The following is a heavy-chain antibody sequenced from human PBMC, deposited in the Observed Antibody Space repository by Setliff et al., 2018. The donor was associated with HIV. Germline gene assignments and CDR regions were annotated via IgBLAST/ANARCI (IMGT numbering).Heavy chain of an antibody. Sequence: SETLSLTCTVSGGSISGSNYYWAWIRQPPGKGLEWIGSSYYSGSTYYNPSLKSRAAISVDRSKRHFFLKLRSVTAADTAVYYCARQWAERVMDVWGNGTTVTVSS. CDR1: GGSISGSNYY. V-gene: IGHV4-39*01. CDR2: SYYSGST. J-gene: IGHJ6*03. CDR3: ARQWAERVMDV. D-gene: IGHD1-26*01.